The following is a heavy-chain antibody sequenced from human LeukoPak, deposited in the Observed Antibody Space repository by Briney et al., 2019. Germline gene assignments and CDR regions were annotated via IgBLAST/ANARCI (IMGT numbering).Heavy chain of an antibody. J-gene: IGHJ6*03. V-gene: IGHV3-9*01. CDR1: GFTFDDYA. CDR2: ISWNSGSI. Sequence: PGGSLRLSCAASGFTFDDYAVHWVRLAPGKGLEWVSGISWNSGSIDYSDSVKGRFTISRDNSKNTLYLQMNSLRAEDTAVYYCAELGITMIGGVWGKGTTVTISS. CDR3: AELGITMIGGV. D-gene: IGHD3-10*02.